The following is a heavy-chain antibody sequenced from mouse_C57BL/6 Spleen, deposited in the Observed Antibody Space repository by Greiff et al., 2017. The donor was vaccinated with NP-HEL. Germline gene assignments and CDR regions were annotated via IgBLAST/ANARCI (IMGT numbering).Heavy chain of an antibody. CDR3: AVTTVVERGYYFDY. V-gene: IGHV1-54*01. CDR1: GYAFTNYL. J-gene: IGHJ2*01. Sequence: LQESGAELVRPGTSVKVSCKASGYAFTNYLIEWVKQRPGQGLEWIGVINPGSGGTNYNEKFKGKATLTADKSSSTAYMQLSSLTSEDSAVYFCAVTTVVERGYYFDYWGQGTTLTVSS. CDR2: INPGSGGT. D-gene: IGHD1-1*01.